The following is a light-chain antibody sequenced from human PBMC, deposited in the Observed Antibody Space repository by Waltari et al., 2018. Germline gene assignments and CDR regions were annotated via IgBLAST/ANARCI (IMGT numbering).Light chain of an antibody. J-gene: IGLJ2*01. Sequence: SDELTQPPSVSVSPGQTATITCSGQGLGERFVCWYQQRPGQSPLLVLYQDNKRASGIPERFSGSNSGNTATLTISETQAMDEADYFCQAWDSNTFVVFGGGTKLTVL. CDR2: QDN. V-gene: IGLV3-1*01. CDR1: GLGERF. CDR3: QAWDSNTFVV.